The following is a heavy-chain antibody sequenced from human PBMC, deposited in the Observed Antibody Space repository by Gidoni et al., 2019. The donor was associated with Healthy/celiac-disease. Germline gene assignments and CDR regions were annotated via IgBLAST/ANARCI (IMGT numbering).Heavy chain of an antibody. CDR1: GFTFSSYA. D-gene: IGHD5-12*01. CDR3: AKTAAGYNYYFDY. J-gene: IGHJ4*02. Sequence: EVQLLESGGGLVQPGGSLRLPCAASGFTFSSYAMSWVRQAPGKGLGWVSAISGSGGSTYYADSVKGRFTISRDNSKNTLYLQMNSLRAEDTAVYYCAKTAAGYNYYFDYWGQGTLVTVSS. V-gene: IGHV3-23*01. CDR2: ISGSGGST.